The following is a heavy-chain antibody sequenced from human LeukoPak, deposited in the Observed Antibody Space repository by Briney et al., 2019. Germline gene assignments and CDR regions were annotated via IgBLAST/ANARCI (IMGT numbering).Heavy chain of an antibody. D-gene: IGHD6-13*01. V-gene: IGHV1-2*02. Sequence: ASVKVSCKASGYTFTGYYMHWVRQAPGQGLEWMGWINPNSGGTNYAQKFQGRVTMTRDTSISTAYMELSRLRSDDTAVYYCAREIQQQLVGHWFDPWGQGTLVTVSS. CDR3: AREIQQQLVGHWFDP. CDR2: INPNSGGT. J-gene: IGHJ5*02. CDR1: GYTFTGYY.